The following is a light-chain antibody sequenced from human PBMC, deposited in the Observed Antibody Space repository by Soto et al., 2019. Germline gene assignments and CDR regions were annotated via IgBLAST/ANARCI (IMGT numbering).Light chain of an antibody. V-gene: IGLV2-14*01. CDR1: TSDVGGYNY. Sequence: QSVLTQPASVSGSPGQSIAISCTGTTSDVGGYNYVSWYQQHPGKVPKLLIHEVSNRPSGVSNRFSGSKSGNTASLTISGLQAEDEADYYCLSKTSTISYVLGNGTKVTVL. J-gene: IGLJ1*01. CDR2: EVS. CDR3: LSKTSTISYV.